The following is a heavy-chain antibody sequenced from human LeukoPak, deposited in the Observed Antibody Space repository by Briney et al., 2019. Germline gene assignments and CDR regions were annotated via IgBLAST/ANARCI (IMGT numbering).Heavy chain of an antibody. CDR1: GFTFNSHA. CDR3: AKDYDSSGYDAFDI. Sequence: PGGSLRLSCAASGFTFNSHAMSWVRQAPGRGLEWVSAISGSGGNTYYADSVKGRFTISRDNSKNTLYLQMNSLRAEDTAVYYCAKDYDSSGYDAFDIWGQGTMVTVSS. V-gene: IGHV3-23*01. D-gene: IGHD3-22*01. CDR2: ISGSGGNT. J-gene: IGHJ3*02.